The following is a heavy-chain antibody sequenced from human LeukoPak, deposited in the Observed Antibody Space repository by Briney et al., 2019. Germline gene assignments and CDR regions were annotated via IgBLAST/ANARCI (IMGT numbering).Heavy chain of an antibody. Sequence: GGSLRLSCAASGFTFSSYWMHWVRRAPGRGLVWVSRINSDGSSTSYADSVKGRFTISRDNAKNTLYPQMNSLRAENTAVYYCARDGGTAAYDYWGQGTLVTVSS. J-gene: IGHJ4*02. V-gene: IGHV3-74*01. CDR1: GFTFSSYW. D-gene: IGHD6-13*01. CDR2: INSDGSST. CDR3: ARDGGTAAYDY.